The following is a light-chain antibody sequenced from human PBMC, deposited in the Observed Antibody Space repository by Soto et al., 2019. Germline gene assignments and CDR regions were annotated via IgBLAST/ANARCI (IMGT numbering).Light chain of an antibody. CDR1: QSISTW. CDR3: QQYRSYS. V-gene: IGKV1-5*01. J-gene: IGKJ1*01. Sequence: DIQMTQSPSTLTASVGDRVTITCRASQSISTWLAWYQQKPGKAPSLLIYGASSLKSGVPSRFSGSGSGTEFSLTISSLQPDDFATYSCQQYRSYSFGQGTKVEL. CDR2: GAS.